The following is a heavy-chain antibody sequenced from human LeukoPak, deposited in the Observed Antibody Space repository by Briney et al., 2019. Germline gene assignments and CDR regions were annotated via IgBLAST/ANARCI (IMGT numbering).Heavy chain of an antibody. CDR1: GFTFSSYW. J-gene: IGHJ4*02. CDR2: ISGDGTST. V-gene: IGHV3-74*01. D-gene: IGHD6-13*01. CDR3: GRQQAAAGDY. Sequence: PGGSLRLSCAASGFTFSSYWMHWVRHAPGKGLVWVSRISGDGTSTGCADSVKGRFTISRDNAKNMLYLQMNSLRDEDTAVYYCGRQQAAAGDYWGQGTLVTVSS.